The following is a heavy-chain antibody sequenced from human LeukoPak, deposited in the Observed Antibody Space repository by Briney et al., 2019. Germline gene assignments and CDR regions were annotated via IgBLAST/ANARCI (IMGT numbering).Heavy chain of an antibody. D-gene: IGHD4-17*01. CDR2: ISYIGST. V-gene: IGHV4-59*11. J-gene: IGHJ3*02. CDR3: ARDLVTVTKGFDI. Sequence: PSETLSLTCAVSADSFSSHYWTWIRQPPGKGLEWIGYISYIGSTNYNPSLKSRVIISIDTSKNQFSLKLSSVTAADTAVYYCARDLVTVTKGFDIWGQGTMVSVSS. CDR1: ADSFSSHY.